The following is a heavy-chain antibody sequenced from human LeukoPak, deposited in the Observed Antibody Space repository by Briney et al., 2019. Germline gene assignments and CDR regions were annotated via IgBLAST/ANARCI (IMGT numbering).Heavy chain of an antibody. J-gene: IGHJ3*02. D-gene: IGHD5-24*01. CDR2: IYYSGST. Sequence: SQTLSLTCTVSGGSISSDDYYWSWLRQPPGKGLEWIGYIYYSGSTNYNPSLKSRVTISVDTSKNQFSLKLSSVTAADTAVYYCARETEMATISAFDIWGQGTMVTVSS. CDR3: ARETEMATISAFDI. CDR1: GGSISSDDYY. V-gene: IGHV4-61*08.